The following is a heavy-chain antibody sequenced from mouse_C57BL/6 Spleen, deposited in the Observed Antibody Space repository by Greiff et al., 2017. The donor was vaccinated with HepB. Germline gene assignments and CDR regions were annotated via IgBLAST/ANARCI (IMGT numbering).Heavy chain of an antibody. CDR2: ISDGGRYT. Sequence: DVMLVESGGGLVKPGGSLTLSCAASGFTFSSYAMSSVRHTTEKRLEWVATISDGGRYTYYPDNVKGRFTHSREDAKNNLYLQMSHLKSADTAMYYWARDQIYGSSDRYFDVWGTGTTVTVSS. D-gene: IGHD1-1*01. V-gene: IGHV5-4*03. CDR3: ARDQIYGSSDRYFDV. J-gene: IGHJ1*03. CDR1: GFTFSSYA.